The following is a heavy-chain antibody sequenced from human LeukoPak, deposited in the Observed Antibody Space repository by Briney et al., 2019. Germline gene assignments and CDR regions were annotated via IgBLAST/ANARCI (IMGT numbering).Heavy chain of an antibody. J-gene: IGHJ6*02. CDR2: ISSSGSTI. Sequence: GGSLRLSCAASGFTFSSYEMNWVRQAPGKGLEWVSYISSSGSTIYYADSVKGRFTISRDNAKNSLYLQMNSLRAEDTAVYYCASLDYCYYYGMDVWGQGTTVTVSS. CDR1: GFTFSSYE. V-gene: IGHV3-48*03. CDR3: ASLDYCYYYGMDV.